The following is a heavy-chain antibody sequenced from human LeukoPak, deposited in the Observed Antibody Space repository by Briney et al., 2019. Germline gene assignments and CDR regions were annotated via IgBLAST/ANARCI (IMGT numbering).Heavy chain of an antibody. Sequence: GGSLRLSCAASGFTFSDHYMDWVRQAPGKWLEWVGRTRNKANSYTTEYAASVKGRFTISRDDSKNSLYLQMNSLKTEDTAVYYCARYTAHDAFDIWGQGTMVTVSS. J-gene: IGHJ3*02. CDR3: ARYTAHDAFDI. V-gene: IGHV3-72*01. D-gene: IGHD3-16*02. CDR2: TRNKANSYTT. CDR1: GFTFSDHY.